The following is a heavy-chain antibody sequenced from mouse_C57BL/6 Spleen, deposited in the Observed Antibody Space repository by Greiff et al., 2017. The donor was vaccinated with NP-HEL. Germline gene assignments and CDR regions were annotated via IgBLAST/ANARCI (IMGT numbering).Heavy chain of an antibody. D-gene: IGHD2-4*01. CDR2: IYPGDGDT. Sequence: VQLQQSGAELVKPGASVKISCKASGYTFSSYWMNWVKQRPGKGLEWIGQIYPGDGDTNYNGKFKGKATLTADKSSSTAYMQLSSLTSEDSAVYFCAREEGVDFYAMDYWGQGTSVTVSS. V-gene: IGHV1-80*01. CDR3: AREEGVDFYAMDY. J-gene: IGHJ4*01. CDR1: GYTFSSYW.